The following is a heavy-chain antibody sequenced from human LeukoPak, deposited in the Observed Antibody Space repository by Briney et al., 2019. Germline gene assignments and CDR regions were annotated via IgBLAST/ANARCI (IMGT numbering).Heavy chain of an antibody. D-gene: IGHD1-14*01. CDR3: ATDVPSPLAQIDY. CDR2: IRAGGTT. J-gene: IGHJ4*02. Sequence: KPGGSLRLSCAASGFTFNNAWMSWVRQAPGKGLEWVARIRAGGTTDYAAPVKGRFTISRDDSMNTLYLQMDSLKTGDTAVYYCATDVPSPLAQIDYWGQGTPVTVPS. CDR1: GFTFNNAW. V-gene: IGHV3-15*01.